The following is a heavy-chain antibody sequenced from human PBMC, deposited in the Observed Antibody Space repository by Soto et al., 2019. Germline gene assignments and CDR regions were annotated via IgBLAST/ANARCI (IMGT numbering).Heavy chain of an antibody. D-gene: IGHD6-13*01. CDR2: IDWDDDK. J-gene: IGHJ4*02. CDR3: ARSLPAAGTVYFDY. Sequence: SGPTLVNPTQTLTLTCTFSGFSLSTSGMHVSWVRQPPGKALEWLARIDWDDDKFYSTSLKTRLTISKDTSKNQVVLTMTNMDPVDTATYYCARSLPAAGTVYFDYWGKGTLVTVSS. V-gene: IGHV2-70*04. CDR1: GFSLSTSGMH.